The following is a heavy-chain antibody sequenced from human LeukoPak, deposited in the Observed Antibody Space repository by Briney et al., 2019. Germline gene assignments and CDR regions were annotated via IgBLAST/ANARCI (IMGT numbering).Heavy chain of an antibody. V-gene: IGHV3-23*01. CDR3: AKGLGFLPQFDY. D-gene: IGHD6-19*01. J-gene: IGHJ4*02. CDR2: ISDSGRTT. Sequence: PGGSLRLSCAASGFTFSSEAMTWVRQAPGKGLEWVSSISDSGRTTYYADSVKGRFTISRDNSKSTVYLQTNSLRAEDTALYYCAKGLGFLPQFDYWGQGTLVAVSS. CDR1: GFTFSSEA.